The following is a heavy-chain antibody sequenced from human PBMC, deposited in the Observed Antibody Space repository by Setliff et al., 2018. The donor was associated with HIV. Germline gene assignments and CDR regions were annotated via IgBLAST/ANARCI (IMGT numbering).Heavy chain of an antibody. CDR2: IYHRGST. J-gene: IGHJ4*02. D-gene: IGHD2-8*01. CDR3: ARSFGNGNSRLGN. Sequence: SETLSLTCAVSGYAINNNFFWGWVRQPPGKGLEWIGSIYHRGSTHHNPSLKSRVTFSVDTSKNQFSLKLSSVTAADTAVYYCARSFGNGNSRLGNWGQGTLVTVSS. CDR1: GYAINNNFF. V-gene: IGHV4-38-2*01.